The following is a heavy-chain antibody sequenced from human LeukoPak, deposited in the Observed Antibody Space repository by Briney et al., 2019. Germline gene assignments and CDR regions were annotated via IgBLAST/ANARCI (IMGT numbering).Heavy chain of an antibody. V-gene: IGHV3-30*18. CDR1: GFTFSSYG. CDR2: ISYDGSNK. J-gene: IGHJ4*02. CDR3: AKDRTPYGDPSYYFDY. D-gene: IGHD4-17*01. Sequence: GGSLRLSCAAFGFTFSSYGMHWVRQAPGKGLEWVAVISYDGSNKYYADSVKGRFTISRDNSKNTLYLQMNSLRAGDTAVYYCAKDRTPYGDPSYYFDYWGQGTLVTVSS.